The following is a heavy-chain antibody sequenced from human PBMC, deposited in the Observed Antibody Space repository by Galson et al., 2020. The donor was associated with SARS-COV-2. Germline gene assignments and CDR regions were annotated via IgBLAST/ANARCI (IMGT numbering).Heavy chain of an antibody. V-gene: IGHV1-2*02. J-gene: IGHJ3*02. Sequence: ALVKVSCKASGYTFTGYYMHWVRQAPGQGLEWLGWINPNRGGTNYAQKFQGRVTMTRDTSISIAYMELSRLRSDDTAVYYCARDGTAMVTNGFDIWGQGTMVTVSS. D-gene: IGHD5-18*01. CDR3: ARDGTAMVTNGFDI. CDR1: GYTFTGYY. CDR2: INPNRGGT.